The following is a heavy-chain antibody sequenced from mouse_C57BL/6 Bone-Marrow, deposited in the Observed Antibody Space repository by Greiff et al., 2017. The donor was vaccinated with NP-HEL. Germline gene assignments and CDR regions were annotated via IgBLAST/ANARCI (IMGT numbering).Heavy chain of an antibody. V-gene: IGHV1-26*01. D-gene: IGHD2-4*01. CDR3: ATGNYDYDFDF. Sequence: EVQLQQSGPELVKPGASVKISCKASGYTFTDYYMNWVKQSHGKSLEWIGDINPNNGGTSYNQKFKGKATLTVDKSSSTAYMELRSLTSEDSAVYYCATGNYDYDFDFWGQGTTLTVSS. CDR2: INPNNGGT. J-gene: IGHJ2*01. CDR1: GYTFTDYY.